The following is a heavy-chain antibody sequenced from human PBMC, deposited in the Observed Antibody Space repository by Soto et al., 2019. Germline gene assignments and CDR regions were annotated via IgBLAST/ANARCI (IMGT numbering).Heavy chain of an antibody. J-gene: IGHJ4*02. CDR1: GGSISSSSYY. CDR3: VRYPSGYVDY. V-gene: IGHV4-39*01. Sequence: SETLSLTCTVSGGSISSSSYYWAWIRQPPGKGLEWIGNVYYTGSTYYNPSLKSRVTISVDMSKNQFSLKLSSVTAADTAVYYCVRYPSGYVDYWGQGTLVTVSS. D-gene: IGHD1-26*01. CDR2: VYYTGST.